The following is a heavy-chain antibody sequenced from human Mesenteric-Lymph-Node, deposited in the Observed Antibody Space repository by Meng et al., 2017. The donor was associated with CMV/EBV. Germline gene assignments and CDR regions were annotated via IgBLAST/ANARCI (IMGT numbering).Heavy chain of an antibody. CDR2: IYHTGAA. CDR3: ARFGIVGSTNHFDY. V-gene: IGHV4-31*02. D-gene: IGHD1-26*01. CDR1: GASISSRDHY. J-gene: IGHJ4*02. Sequence: SGASISSRDHYWTWLRQHPGKGLEWLGHIYHTGAAYYSPYLESRLTISVDTSKNQFSLKLTSVTPADTAMYYCARFGIVGSTNHFDYWGQGNLVTVSS.